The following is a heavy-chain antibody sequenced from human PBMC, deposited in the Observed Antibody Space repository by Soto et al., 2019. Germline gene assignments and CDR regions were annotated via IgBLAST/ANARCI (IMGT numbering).Heavy chain of an antibody. CDR3: ASETYYYGSGSYYLALDY. Sequence: GGSLRLSCAASGFTFSSYGMHWVRQAPGKGLEWVAVIWYDGSNKYYADSVKGRFTISRDNSKNTLYLQMNSLRAEDTAVYYCASETYYYGSGSYYLALDYWGQGTLVTVSS. CDR1: GFTFSSYG. J-gene: IGHJ4*02. V-gene: IGHV3-33*01. D-gene: IGHD3-10*01. CDR2: IWYDGSNK.